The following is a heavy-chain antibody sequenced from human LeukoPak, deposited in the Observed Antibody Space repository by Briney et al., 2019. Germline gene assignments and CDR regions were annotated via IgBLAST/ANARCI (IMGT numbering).Heavy chain of an antibody. D-gene: IGHD5-18*01. CDR3: ARGVRVTAMGSFDY. J-gene: IGHJ4*02. CDR2: ISGSGGST. V-gene: IGHV3-23*01. CDR1: GFTFSSYG. Sequence: KPGGSLRLSCAASGFTFSSYGMSWVRQAPGKGLEWASAISGSGGSTYYADSVKGRFTISRDNSKNTLYLQMNSLRAEDTAVYYCARGVRVTAMGSFDYWGQGTLVTVSS.